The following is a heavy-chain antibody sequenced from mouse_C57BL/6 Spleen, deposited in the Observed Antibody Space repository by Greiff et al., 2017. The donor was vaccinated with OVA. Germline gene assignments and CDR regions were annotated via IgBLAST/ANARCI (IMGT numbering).Heavy chain of an antibody. J-gene: IGHJ1*03. Sequence: VKLMESGPGLVAPSQSLSITCTVSGFSLTSYAISWVRQPPGKGLEWLGVIWTGGGTNYNSALKSRLSISKDNSNSQVFLKMNSLQTDDTARYYVAREAYYGSSYWYFDVWGTGTTVTVSS. CDR1: GFSLTSYA. V-gene: IGHV2-9-1*01. D-gene: IGHD1-1*01. CDR3: AREAYYGSSYWYFDV. CDR2: IWTGGGT.